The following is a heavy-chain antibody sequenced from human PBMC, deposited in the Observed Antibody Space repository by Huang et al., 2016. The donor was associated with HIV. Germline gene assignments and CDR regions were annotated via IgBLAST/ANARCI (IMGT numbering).Heavy chain of an antibody. CDR3: ARHVPRSLVRGAIDY. J-gene: IGHJ4*02. CDR2: GYYIGTP. Sequence: QVHLQESGPGLVEPSETVSLLCSVSGGSINNKFYYWGGSRQPPGKGLEWIGSGYYIGTPYYDPSRERPVTISADTAKNLFSRKVTSVTAADTAVEYCARHVPRSLVRGAIDYWGQGSLVIVSS. V-gene: IGHV4-39*01. D-gene: IGHD3-10*01. CDR1: GGSINNKFYY.